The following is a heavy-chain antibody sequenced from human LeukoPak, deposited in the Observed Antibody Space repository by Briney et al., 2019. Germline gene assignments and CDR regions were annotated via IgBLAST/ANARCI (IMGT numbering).Heavy chain of an antibody. V-gene: IGHV3-43*02. Sequence: GGSLRLSCAASGFTFDDYAMHWVRQAPGKGLEWVSLISGDGGSTYYADSVKGRFTISRDNSKNSLYLQMNSLRTEDTALYYCAKADRAQYSGSYQGAFDHWGQGTLVTVSS. CDR2: ISGDGGST. D-gene: IGHD1-26*01. CDR1: GFTFDDYA. CDR3: AKADRAQYSGSYQGAFDH. J-gene: IGHJ4*02.